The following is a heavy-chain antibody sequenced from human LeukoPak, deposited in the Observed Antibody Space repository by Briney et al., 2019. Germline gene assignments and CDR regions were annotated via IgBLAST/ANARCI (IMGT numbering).Heavy chain of an antibody. Sequence: SETLSLTCTVSGGSISSSNYYWGWIRQPPGKGLEWIGSIYYSGSTYYNPSLKSRVTISVDTSKKQFSLKLSSVTAADTAVYYRAGWFGELLSLFTYWGQGTLVTVSS. CDR1: GGSISSSNYY. CDR3: AGWFGELLSLFTY. J-gene: IGHJ4*02. D-gene: IGHD3-10*01. V-gene: IGHV4-39*01. CDR2: IYYSGST.